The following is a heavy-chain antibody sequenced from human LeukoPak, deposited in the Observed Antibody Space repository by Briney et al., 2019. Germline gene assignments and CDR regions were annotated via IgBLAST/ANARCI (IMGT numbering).Heavy chain of an antibody. CDR2: ITHRGRT. Sequence: PSETLSLTCAVYGGSLSSFSWSWIRQPPGQGLEWIGEITHRGRTNYNPSLKGRVSISLDTSKNQFSLRLSSVTAADTAVYYCAPIFGDYSDFDSWGQGTLVTVSS. D-gene: IGHD4-17*01. CDR3: APIFGDYSDFDS. V-gene: IGHV4-34*01. CDR1: GGSLSSFS. J-gene: IGHJ4*01.